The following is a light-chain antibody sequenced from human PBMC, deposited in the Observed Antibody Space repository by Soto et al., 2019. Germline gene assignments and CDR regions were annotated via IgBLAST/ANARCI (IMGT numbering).Light chain of an antibody. Sequence: QSVLTRPPSASGTPGQRVTISCSGSSSNIESNTVTWYQQLPGTAPKLVIYSNYDRPSGVPDRFSGSTSGTSASLVIRGLQSEDEADYYCAAWDDILNGYVFGGGTKLTVL. J-gene: IGLJ1*01. CDR3: AAWDDILNGYV. V-gene: IGLV1-44*01. CDR1: SSNIESNT. CDR2: SNY.